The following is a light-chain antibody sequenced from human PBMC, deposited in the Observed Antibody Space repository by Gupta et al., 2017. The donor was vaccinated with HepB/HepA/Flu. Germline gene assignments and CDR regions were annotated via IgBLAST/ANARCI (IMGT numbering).Light chain of an antibody. CDR1: QSVSNSY. CDR2: AAS. Sequence: EIVLTQSPGTLSLSQGERATLSCRASQSVSNSYLAWYQQKPGQAPRLLIYAASSRATGIPDRFSGSGSGTDFTLTIIRLEPEDFAVYYCQQYGNSPLTFGGGTKVEIK. CDR3: QQYGNSPLT. V-gene: IGKV3-20*01. J-gene: IGKJ4*01.